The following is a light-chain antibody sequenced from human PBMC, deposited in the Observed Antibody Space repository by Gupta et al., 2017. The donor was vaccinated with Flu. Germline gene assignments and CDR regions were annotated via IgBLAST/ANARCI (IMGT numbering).Light chain of an antibody. J-gene: IGLJ3*02. Sequence: HSVLPQPPSPHGTPRQCVTIPFSGRTSNIGGNSVYWYQQLPGTAPKALIYKSKQRSAGVPDRFSGSKSGTSASLAISGLRSEDEADYYCATWDDSLSGPVFGGGTTLTVL. CDR1: TSNIGGNS. CDR3: ATWDDSLSGPV. V-gene: IGLV1-47*01. CDR2: KSK.